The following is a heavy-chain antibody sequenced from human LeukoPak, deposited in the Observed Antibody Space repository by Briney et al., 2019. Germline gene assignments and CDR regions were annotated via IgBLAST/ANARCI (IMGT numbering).Heavy chain of an antibody. Sequence: GASVKVSCKASGYTFTSYGIRWVRQAPGQGLEWMGWISAYNGNTNYAQKLQGRVTMTTDTSTSTAYMELRSLRSDDTAVYYCARDGQDTIFGVVIVPPLSYYYYYGMDVWGQGTTVTVSS. V-gene: IGHV1-18*01. J-gene: IGHJ6*02. D-gene: IGHD3-3*01. CDR2: ISAYNGNT. CDR3: ARDGQDTIFGVVIVPPLSYYYYYGMDV. CDR1: GYTFTSYG.